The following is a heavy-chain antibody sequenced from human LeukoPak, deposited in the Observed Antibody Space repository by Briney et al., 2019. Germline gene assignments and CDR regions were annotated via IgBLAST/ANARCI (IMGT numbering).Heavy chain of an antibody. Sequence: SETLSLTCAVYGGSFSGYYWSWIRQPPGQGLEWIGEINHSGSTNYNPSLKSRVTISVDTSKNQFSLKLSSVTAADTAVYYCARGSPRRYYYGSGSYPGLLLYGMDVWGQGTTVTVSS. CDR3: ARGSPRRYYYGSGSYPGLLLYGMDV. D-gene: IGHD3-10*01. CDR2: INHSGST. CDR1: GGSFSGYY. V-gene: IGHV4-34*01. J-gene: IGHJ6*02.